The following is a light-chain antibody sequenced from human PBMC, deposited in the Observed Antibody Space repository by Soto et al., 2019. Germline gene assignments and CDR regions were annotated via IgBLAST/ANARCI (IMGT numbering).Light chain of an antibody. V-gene: IGLV1-44*01. CDR1: SSNVGSNT. J-gene: IGLJ3*02. CDR3: ASWEDSLNGWV. CDR2: SDD. Sequence: QPVLTQPPSASGTPGQRVTISCPGSSSNVGSNTVSWYQQLPGTAPKVLIYSDDQRPSGVPDRFSGSRSGSSASLAISGLQSGDEADYYCASWEDSLNGWVIGGGTKLTVL.